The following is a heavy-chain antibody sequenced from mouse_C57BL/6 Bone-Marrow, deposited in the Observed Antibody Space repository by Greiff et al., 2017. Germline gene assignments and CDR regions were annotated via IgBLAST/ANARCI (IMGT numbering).Heavy chain of an antibody. CDR3: TTGGVFVPPWFAY. CDR2: IDPENGDT. D-gene: IGHD5-1*01. Sequence: VQLQQSGAELVRPGASVKLSCTASGFNIKDDYMHWVKQRPEQGLEWIGWIDPENGDTEYASKFQGKATITADTSSNTAYLQLSSLTSEDTAVYYCTTGGVFVPPWFAYWGQGTLVTVSA. V-gene: IGHV14-4*01. J-gene: IGHJ3*01. CDR1: GFNIKDDY.